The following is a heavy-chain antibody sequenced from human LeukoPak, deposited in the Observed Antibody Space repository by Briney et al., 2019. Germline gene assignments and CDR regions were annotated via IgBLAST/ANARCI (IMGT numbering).Heavy chain of an antibody. V-gene: IGHV1-46*01. J-gene: IGHJ4*02. CDR2: INPSGGST. CDR3: ARDRPPNHFDY. D-gene: IGHD1-14*01. Sequence: ASVTVSCKASGYTFTNYYLHWVRQAPGQGLEWMGIINPSGGSTTYAQKFQGRVTMTRDTSTSTVYMELSSLRSEDTAVYYCARDRPPNHFDYWGQGTLVTISS. CDR1: GYTFTNYY.